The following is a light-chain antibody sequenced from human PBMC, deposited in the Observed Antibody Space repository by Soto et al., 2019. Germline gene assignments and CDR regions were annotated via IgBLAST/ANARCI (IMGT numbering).Light chain of an antibody. J-gene: IGKJ1*01. V-gene: IGKV3-15*01. Sequence: EIVLTQSPATLSVSLGERATLSCRASQSVSSNLAWYQLKPGQAPRLLIYGASTRATGIPARFSGSGSGTEFTRTISSLQSEDFAVYYCQHYNDRPTFGQGTKVDIK. CDR3: QHYNDRPT. CDR2: GAS. CDR1: QSVSSN.